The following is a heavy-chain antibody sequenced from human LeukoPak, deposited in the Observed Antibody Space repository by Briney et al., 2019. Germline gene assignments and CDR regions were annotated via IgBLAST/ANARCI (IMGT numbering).Heavy chain of an antibody. V-gene: IGHV3-9*03. CDR2: ISWNSGSI. D-gene: IGHD6-19*01. J-gene: IGHJ4*02. Sequence: GGSLRLSCAASGFTFDDYAMHWVRQAPGKGLEWVSGISWNSGSIGYVDSVKGRFTISRDNAKNSLYLQMNSLRAEDMALYYCAKDIAAVAGIPSYFDYWGQGTLVTVSS. CDR3: AKDIAAVAGIPSYFDY. CDR1: GFTFDDYA.